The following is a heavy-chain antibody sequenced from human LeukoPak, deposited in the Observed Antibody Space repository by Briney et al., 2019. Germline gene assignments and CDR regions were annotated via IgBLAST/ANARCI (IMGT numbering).Heavy chain of an antibody. D-gene: IGHD3-10*01. Sequence: GGSLRLSCAASGFTFSSYWMSWVRQAPGKGLEWVANIKQDGSEKYYVDSVKGRFTISRDNAKNSLYLQMNSLRAEDTAVYYCERAEGYYYGSRRWGNWFDPWGQGTLVTVSS. CDR1: GFTFSSYW. CDR3: ERAEGYYYGSRRWGNWFDP. CDR2: IKQDGSEK. J-gene: IGHJ5*02. V-gene: IGHV3-7*01.